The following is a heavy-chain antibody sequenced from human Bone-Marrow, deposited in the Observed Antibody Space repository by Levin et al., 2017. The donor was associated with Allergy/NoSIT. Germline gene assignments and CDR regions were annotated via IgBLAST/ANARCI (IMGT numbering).Heavy chain of an antibody. Sequence: GESLKISCKASGYTFTTYGISWVRQAPGQGLEWMGWISPYNGNTNFAQRLQGRVTMTTDTSTSTAYMELRSLRSDDTATYYCAKVRRGLDAFDVWGQGTMVTVSS. CDR2: ISPYNGNT. V-gene: IGHV1-18*01. D-gene: IGHD3/OR15-3a*01. CDR1: GYTFTTYG. J-gene: IGHJ3*01. CDR3: AKVRRGLDAFDV.